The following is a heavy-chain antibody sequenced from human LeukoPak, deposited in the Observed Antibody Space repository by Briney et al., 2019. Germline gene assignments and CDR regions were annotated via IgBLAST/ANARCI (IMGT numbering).Heavy chain of an antibody. CDR3: ARDHGPPFLMTGINPADY. Sequence: ASVKVSCKASGYTFTGYYIHWVRQAPGQGLEWMGWMNPNSGNTGYAQKLQGRVTMTTDTSTGTAYMELRSLRSDDTAVYYCARDHGPPFLMTGINPADYWGQGTLVTVSS. D-gene: IGHD3-3*02. CDR1: GYTFTGYY. CDR2: MNPNSGNT. J-gene: IGHJ4*02. V-gene: IGHV1-18*04.